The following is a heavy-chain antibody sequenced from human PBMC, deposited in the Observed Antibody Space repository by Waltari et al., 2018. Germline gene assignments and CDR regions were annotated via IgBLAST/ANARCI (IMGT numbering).Heavy chain of an antibody. CDR2: MNQYGNER. Sequence: EVDLVESGGGLVQTGESLPLSCAAYGFTFISYWMTWVRQAPGGGLEWVANMNQYGNERNDVDSVKGRFTISRDNAKNSLYLQMNSLRAEDTALYYCVRGQNADYWGQGALVTVSS. V-gene: IGHV3-7*01. J-gene: IGHJ4*02. CDR3: VRGQNADY. CDR1: GFTFISYW.